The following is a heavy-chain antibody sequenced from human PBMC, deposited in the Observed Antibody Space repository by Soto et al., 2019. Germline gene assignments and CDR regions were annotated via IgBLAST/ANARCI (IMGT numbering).Heavy chain of an antibody. V-gene: IGHV3-30-3*01. CDR1: GFTFSSYA. CDR3: AREWLVLSYYYYGMDV. Sequence: GGSLRLSCAASGFTFSSYAMHWVRQAPGKGLEWVAVISYDGSNKYYADSVKGRFTISRDNSKNTLYLQMNSLRAEDTAVYYCAREWLVLSYYYYGMDVWGQGTTVTVSS. J-gene: IGHJ6*02. D-gene: IGHD6-19*01. CDR2: ISYDGSNK.